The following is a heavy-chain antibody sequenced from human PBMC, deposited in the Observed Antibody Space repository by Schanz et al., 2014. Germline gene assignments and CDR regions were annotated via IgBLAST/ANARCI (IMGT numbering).Heavy chain of an antibody. J-gene: IGHJ6*03. CDR3: ARESGGQNDLDTEPHKYTYMDV. CDR1: GFTFSRYG. Sequence: VQLVESGGGVVQPGRSLRLSCAASGFTFSRYGMHWVRQAPGKGLEWVANIKQDGSEKYYVDSVRGRFTISRDNTKNFLHLEMNNLRAEDTAVYFCARESGGQNDLDTEPHKYTYMDVGGKGATXTVSS. CDR2: IKQDGSEK. V-gene: IGHV3-7*01. D-gene: IGHD1-1*01.